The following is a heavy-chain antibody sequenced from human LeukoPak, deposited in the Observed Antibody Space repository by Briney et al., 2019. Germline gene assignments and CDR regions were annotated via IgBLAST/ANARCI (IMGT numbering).Heavy chain of an antibody. D-gene: IGHD3-10*01. CDR2: ISAYNGNT. Sequence: ASVKVSCKASGYTFTSYGISWVRQAPGQGLEWMGWISAYNGNTNYAQKLQGRVTMTTDTSTSTAYMELRSLRSDDTAVYYCARSMVRGVITPNWFDPWGQGTLVTVSS. CDR3: ARSMVRGVITPNWFDP. J-gene: IGHJ5*02. V-gene: IGHV1-18*01. CDR1: GYTFTSYG.